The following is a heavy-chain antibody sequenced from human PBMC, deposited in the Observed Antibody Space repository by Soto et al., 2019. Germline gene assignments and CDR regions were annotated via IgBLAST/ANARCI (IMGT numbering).Heavy chain of an antibody. J-gene: IGHJ4*03. D-gene: IGHD3-3*01. CDR3: ARSPQYYTPGSSPFDY. V-gene: IGHV4-38-2*01. CDR2: IYDSGTT. CDR1: SYVIESGHY. Sequence: SETLSLTCVVSSYVIESGHYWGWVRQPPGKGLEWVGSIYDSGTTYYNPSLRSRVTTSADTSKNQFSLGLTSVTAADTAVYYCARSPQYYTPGSSPFDYWGPGTMVTVSS.